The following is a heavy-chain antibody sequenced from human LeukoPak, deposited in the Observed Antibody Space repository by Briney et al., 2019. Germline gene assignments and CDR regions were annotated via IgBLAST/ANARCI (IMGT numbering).Heavy chain of an antibody. CDR1: GITFRHYF. CDR2: TNTDSRST. D-gene: IGHD3-22*01. V-gene: IGHV3-74*01. J-gene: IGHJ4*02. Sequence: GGSLRPSSEASGITFRHYFMHWAGQAPGKGLVWVSRTNTDSRSTSYMDSVKGRLTICRDNAKNTIYLHTNSPRAEDTAVYYCVPSDSSGLDWGQGTLVTVSS. CDR3: VPSDSSGLD.